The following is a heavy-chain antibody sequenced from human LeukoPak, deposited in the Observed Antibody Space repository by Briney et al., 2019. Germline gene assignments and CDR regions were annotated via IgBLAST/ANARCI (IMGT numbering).Heavy chain of an antibody. V-gene: IGHV5-51*01. J-gene: IGHJ4*02. CDR1: GYSFTSYW. CDR3: ARSGYSSGWFSGY. CDR2: IYPGDSDT. D-gene: IGHD6-19*01. Sequence: GGSLQISCQGSGYSFTSYWIGWVRQMPGKGLEGMGIIYPGDSDTRYSPSFQGQVTISADKSISTAYLQWSSLKASDTAMYYCARSGYSSGWFSGYWGQGTLVTVSS.